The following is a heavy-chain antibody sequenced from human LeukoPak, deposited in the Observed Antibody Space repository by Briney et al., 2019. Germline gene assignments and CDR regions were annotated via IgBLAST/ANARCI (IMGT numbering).Heavy chain of an antibody. Sequence: SSETLSLTCTVSGGSISSYHWSWIRQPPGKGLEWIGYIYYSGSTNYNPSLKSRVTISVDTSKNQFSLKLSSVTAADTAVYYCARPGSGGYNYDWYFDLWGRGTLVTVSS. CDR1: GGSISSYH. CDR2: IYYSGST. D-gene: IGHD5-24*01. J-gene: IGHJ2*01. CDR3: ARPGSGGYNYDWYFDL. V-gene: IGHV4-59*08.